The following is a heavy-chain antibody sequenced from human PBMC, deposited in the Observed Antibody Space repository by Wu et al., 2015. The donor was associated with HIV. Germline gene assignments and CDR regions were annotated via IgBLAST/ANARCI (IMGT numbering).Heavy chain of an antibody. V-gene: IGHV1-69*05. CDR1: GGTFSSYA. J-gene: IGHJ6*02. Sequence: QVQLVQSGAEVKKPGSSVKVSCKASGGTFSSYAISWVRQAPGQGLEWMGGIIPIFGTANYAQKFQGRVTITTDESTSTAYMELSSLRSEDTAVYYCAMGPKYSSSWYRYYYYYGMDVWGQGTTGHRLL. CDR3: AMGPKYSSSWYRYYYYYGMDV. D-gene: IGHD6-13*01. CDR2: IIPIFGTA.